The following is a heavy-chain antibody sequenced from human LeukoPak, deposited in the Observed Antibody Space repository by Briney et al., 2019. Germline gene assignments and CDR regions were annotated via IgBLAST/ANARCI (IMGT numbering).Heavy chain of an antibody. CDR3: ARDCSSTSCYGLGDYYYGMDV. CDR1: GGSVSSGSYY. J-gene: IGHJ6*02. V-gene: IGHV4-61*01. Sequence: SETPSLTCTVSGGSVSSGSYYRSWIRQPPGKGLEWIGYIYYSGSTNYNPSLKSRVTISVDTSKNQFSLKLSSVTAADTAVYYCARDCSSTSCYGLGDYYYGMDVWGQGTTVTVSS. CDR2: IYYSGST. D-gene: IGHD2-2*01.